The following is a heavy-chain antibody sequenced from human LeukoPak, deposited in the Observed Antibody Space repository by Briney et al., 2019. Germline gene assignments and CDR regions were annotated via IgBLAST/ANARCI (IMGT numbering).Heavy chain of an antibody. CDR1: GGSISSSSYY. CDR3: ARLREIPVFGVVTKSTSYFDY. D-gene: IGHD3-3*01. Sequence: LSLTCTVSGGSISSSSYYWGWIRQPPGKGLEWVSYISSSGSTIYYADSVKGRFTISRDNAKNSLYLQMNSLRAEDTAVYYCARLREIPVFGVVTKSTSYFDYWGQGTLVTVSS. V-gene: IGHV3-11*04. CDR2: ISSSGSTI. J-gene: IGHJ4*02.